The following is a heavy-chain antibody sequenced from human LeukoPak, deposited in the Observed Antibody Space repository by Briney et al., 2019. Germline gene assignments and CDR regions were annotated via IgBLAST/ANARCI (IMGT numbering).Heavy chain of an antibody. CDR3: ATSSSRLAEYFQH. CDR1: GFTFSSYA. D-gene: IGHD6-6*01. V-gene: IGHV3-53*01. CDR2: IYSGGST. J-gene: IGHJ1*01. Sequence: GGSLRLSCAASGFTFSSYAMSWVRQAPGKGLEWVSVIYSGGSTYYADSVKGRFTISRDNSKNTLYLQMNSLRAEDTAVYYCATSSSRLAEYFQHWGQGTLVTVSS.